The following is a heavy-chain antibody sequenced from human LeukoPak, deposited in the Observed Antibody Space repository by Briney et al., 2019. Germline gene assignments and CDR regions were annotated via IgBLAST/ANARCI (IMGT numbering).Heavy chain of an antibody. CDR1: GFTFSNAW. V-gene: IGHV3-15*01. CDR3: TSTYSASYRGY. D-gene: IGHD1-26*01. CDR2: IKSKTDGGTT. Sequence: GGSLRLSCAASGFTFSNAWMSWVRQAPGKGLEWVGRIKSKTDGGTTDYAAPVKGRFTISRDDSKNTLYLQMNSLKTEDTAVYYCTSTYSASYRGYWGQGTLVTVSS. J-gene: IGHJ4*02.